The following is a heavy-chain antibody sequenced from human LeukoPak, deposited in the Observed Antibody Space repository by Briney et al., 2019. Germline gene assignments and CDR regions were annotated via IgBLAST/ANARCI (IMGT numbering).Heavy chain of an antibody. J-gene: IGHJ6*03. Sequence: PSETLSLTCAVSGGSISSGSYYWSWIRQPAGKGLEWIGRIYTSGSTNYNPSLKSRVTISVDTSKNQFAQKLSSVTAADTAVYYCAAHYDFWSGYCRSAGYYYMDVWGKGTTVTVSS. V-gene: IGHV4-61*02. CDR2: IYTSGST. CDR1: GGSISSGSYY. CDR3: AAHYDFWSGYCRSAGYYYMDV. D-gene: IGHD3-3*01.